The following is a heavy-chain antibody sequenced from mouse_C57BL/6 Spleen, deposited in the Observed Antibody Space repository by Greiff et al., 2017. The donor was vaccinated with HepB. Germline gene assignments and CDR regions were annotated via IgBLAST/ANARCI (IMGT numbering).Heavy chain of an antibody. CDR2: IDPETGGT. V-gene: IGHV1-15*01. CDR3: TRSALGYDSFAY. Sequence: VQLQQSGAELVRPGASVTLSCKASGYTFTDYEMHWVKQTPVHGLEWIGAIDPETGGTAYNQKFKGKAILTADKSSSTAYMELRSLTSDDSAVYYCTRSALGYDSFAYWGQGTLVTVSA. J-gene: IGHJ3*01. CDR1: GYTFTDYE. D-gene: IGHD2-2*01.